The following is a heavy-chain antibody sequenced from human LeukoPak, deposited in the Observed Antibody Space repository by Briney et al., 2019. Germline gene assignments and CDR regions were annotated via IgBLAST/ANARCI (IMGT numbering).Heavy chain of an antibody. J-gene: IGHJ6*02. D-gene: IGHD6-13*01. CDR1: GFTFSSYW. CDR2: IKQDGSER. Sequence: GGSLRLSCAASGFTFSSYWMSWVRQASGKGLEWVANIKQDGSERYYVDSVKGRFTISRDNAKNSLYLQMNSLRAEDTAVYYCARGMYSSSWSWYYYYGMDVWGQGTTVTVSS. CDR3: ARGMYSSSWSWYYYYGMDV. V-gene: IGHV3-7*03.